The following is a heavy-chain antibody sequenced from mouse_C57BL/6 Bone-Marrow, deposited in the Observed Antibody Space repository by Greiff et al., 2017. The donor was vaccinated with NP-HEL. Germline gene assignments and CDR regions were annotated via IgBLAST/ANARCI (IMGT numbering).Heavy chain of an antibody. V-gene: IGHV2-5*01. CDR3: AKNDGSSYAWFAY. CDR1: GFSLTSYG. CDR2: IWRGGST. Sequence: VQRVESGPGLVQPSQSLSITCTVSGFSLTSYGVHWVRQSPGKGLEWLGVIWRGGSTDYNAAFMSRLSITKDNSKSQVFFKMNSLQADDTAIYYCAKNDGSSYAWFAYWGQGTLVTVSA. D-gene: IGHD1-1*01. J-gene: IGHJ3*01.